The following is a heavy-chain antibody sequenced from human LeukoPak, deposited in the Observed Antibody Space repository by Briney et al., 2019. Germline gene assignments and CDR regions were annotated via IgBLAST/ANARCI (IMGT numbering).Heavy chain of an antibody. CDR2: IYYSGST. CDR3: ARGIPPHDVLLWFGELLSRLSDYYYMDV. CDR1: GGSISSYY. Sequence: SETLSLTCTVSGGSISSYYWSWIRQPPGKGLEWIGYIYYSGSTNYNPSLKSRVTISVDTSKNQFSLKLSSVTAADTAVYYCARGIPPHDVLLWFGELLSRLSDYYYMDVWGKGTTVTVSS. D-gene: IGHD3-10*01. J-gene: IGHJ6*03. V-gene: IGHV4-59*12.